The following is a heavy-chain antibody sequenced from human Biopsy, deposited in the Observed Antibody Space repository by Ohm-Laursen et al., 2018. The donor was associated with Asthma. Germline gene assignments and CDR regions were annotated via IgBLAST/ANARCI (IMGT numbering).Heavy chain of an antibody. CDR3: ARAVDYSHYYGIDV. V-gene: IGHV1-18*01. Sequence: SVKVPCKASGYTFNSVGITWVRQAPGQGLEWMGGISVYNGNTKVAQKLQDRVTMITDTSTSTAYMELRSLRSDDTAVYFCARAVDYSHYYGIDVWGQGTTVTVS. CDR1: GYTFNSVG. CDR2: ISVYNGNT. J-gene: IGHJ6*02. D-gene: IGHD3-10*01.